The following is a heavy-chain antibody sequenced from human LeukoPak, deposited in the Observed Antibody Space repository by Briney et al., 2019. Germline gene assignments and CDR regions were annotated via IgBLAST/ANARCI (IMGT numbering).Heavy chain of an antibody. CDR3: AKDGAGGNSLAPLMVRGVIGY. J-gene: IGHJ4*02. CDR1: GFTFSSYG. D-gene: IGHD3-10*01. CDR2: ISYDGSNK. V-gene: IGHV3-30*18. Sequence: GGSLRLSCAASGFTFSSYGMHWVRQAPGKGLERVAVISYDGSNKYYADSVKGRFTISRDNSKNTLYLQMNSLRAEDTAVYYCAKDGAGGNSLAPLMVRGVIGYWGQGTLVTVSS.